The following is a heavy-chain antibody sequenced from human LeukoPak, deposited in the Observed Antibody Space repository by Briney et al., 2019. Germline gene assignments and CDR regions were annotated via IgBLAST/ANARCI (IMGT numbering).Heavy chain of an antibody. CDR1: GDTLTGYY. V-gene: IGHV1-2*02. Sequence: GASVKDSCKASGDTLTGYYMHWGRQAPGQRLDWMGCIHPDSGGTHFAQKFQGRVTMTRDTSISTAYMELSRLRSDDTAVYYCASERAAAGSSLRNFDSWGQGTLVTVSS. CDR2: IHPDSGGT. CDR3: ASERAAAGSSLRNFDS. J-gene: IGHJ4*02. D-gene: IGHD6-13*01.